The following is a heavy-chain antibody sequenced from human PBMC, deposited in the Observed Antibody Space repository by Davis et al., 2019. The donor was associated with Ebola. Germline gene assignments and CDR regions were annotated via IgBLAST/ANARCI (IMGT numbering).Heavy chain of an antibody. CDR1: GGSVSSGSYY. CDR2: ISYDGRT. CDR3: TTRGRSSNWAYDY. D-gene: IGHD6-13*01. Sequence: SETLSLTCTVSGGSVSSGSYYWSWIRQPPGKGLEWIGSISYDGRTYASASLKSRVSMSVDMSRNQFSLKLNSVTAADTALYYCTTRGRSSNWAYDYWGQGTLVTVSS. J-gene: IGHJ4*02. V-gene: IGHV4-39*01.